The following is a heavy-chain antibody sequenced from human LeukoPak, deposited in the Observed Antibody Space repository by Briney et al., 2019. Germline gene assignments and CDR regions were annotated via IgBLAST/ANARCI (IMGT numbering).Heavy chain of an antibody. J-gene: IGHJ4*02. CDR3: AKDDSSSWLYYFDY. V-gene: IGHV3-30*02. CDR1: GFTFSRYG. CDR2: IRYDGSNK. Sequence: GGPLRLSCAASGFTFSRYGVPWARQSPGKGLEGVAFIRYDGSNKYYADSVKGRFNISRDNYKNTLYLQMNSLRAEDTAVYYCAKDDSSSWLYYFDYWGQGTLVTVSS. D-gene: IGHD6-13*01.